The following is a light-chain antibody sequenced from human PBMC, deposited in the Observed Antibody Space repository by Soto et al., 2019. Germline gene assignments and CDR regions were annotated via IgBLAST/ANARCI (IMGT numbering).Light chain of an antibody. CDR2: EVN. CDR3: CSSGGSPTYV. CDR1: SSNVGSYKL. J-gene: IGLJ1*01. Sequence: QSVPTQPASVSGSPGQSITISCTGTSSNVGSYKLVSWYQQHPGKAPKLMIFEVNKRPSGVSNRFSGSKSGNTASLTISGLKVEDEADYYCCSSGGSPTYVFGTGTKVTVL. V-gene: IGLV2-23*02.